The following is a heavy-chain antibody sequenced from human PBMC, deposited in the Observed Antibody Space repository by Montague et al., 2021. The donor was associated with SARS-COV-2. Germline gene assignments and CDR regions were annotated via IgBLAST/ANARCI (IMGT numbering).Heavy chain of an antibody. J-gene: IGHJ4*02. CDR1: GGSFSGYY. V-gene: IGHV4-34*01. CDR3: ARGFDY. CDR2: ISHSGST. Sequence: SETLSLTCAVYGGSFSGYYRSRIRQPPGKGLEWIGEISHSGSTNYNPSLKSRVTISIDTSKNQFSLKLSSVTAADTAVCYCARGFDYWGQGTLVTVSS.